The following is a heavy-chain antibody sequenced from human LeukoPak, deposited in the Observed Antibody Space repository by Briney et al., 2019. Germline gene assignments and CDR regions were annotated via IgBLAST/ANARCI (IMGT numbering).Heavy chain of an antibody. CDR2: IRFDAINT. Sequence: GGSLRLSCAASGFSLSNYGMHWVRQAPGKGLEWVSFIRFDAINTYYADSVQGRLTISRDTSNNTLYLQMHNLRPEDTAIYYCAKIHSSGWHGSGGDFWGQGALVTVSS. V-gene: IGHV3-30*02. D-gene: IGHD6-19*01. CDR1: GFSLSNYG. CDR3: AKIHSSGWHGSGGDF. J-gene: IGHJ4*01.